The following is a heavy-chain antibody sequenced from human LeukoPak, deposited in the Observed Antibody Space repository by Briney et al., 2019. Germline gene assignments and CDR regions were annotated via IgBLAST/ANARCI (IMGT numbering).Heavy chain of an antibody. CDR2: INPNSGGT. CDR1: GYTFTDYY. CDR3: ARVKNGYDSSGYYWTNAFDI. Sequence: ASVKVSCKASGYTFTDYYMHWVRQAPGQGLEWMGWINPNSGGTNYAQKFQGRVTMTGDTSISTAYMELSRLRSDDTAVYYCARVKNGYDSSGYYWTNAFDIWGQGTMVTV. V-gene: IGHV1-2*02. J-gene: IGHJ3*02. D-gene: IGHD3-22*01.